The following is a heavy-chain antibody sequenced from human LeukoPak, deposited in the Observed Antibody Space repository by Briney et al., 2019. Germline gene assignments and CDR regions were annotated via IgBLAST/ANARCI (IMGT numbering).Heavy chain of an antibody. D-gene: IGHD6-13*01. Sequence: GASVKVSCKASGYTFTSYGISWVRQAPGQGLEWMGWISAYNGNTNYAQKLQGRVTMTTDTSTSTAYMELRSLRSDDTAVYYCARDRGRIAAARPDAFDIWRQGTMVTVSS. V-gene: IGHV1-18*01. CDR1: GYTFTSYG. CDR3: ARDRGRIAAARPDAFDI. J-gene: IGHJ3*02. CDR2: ISAYNGNT.